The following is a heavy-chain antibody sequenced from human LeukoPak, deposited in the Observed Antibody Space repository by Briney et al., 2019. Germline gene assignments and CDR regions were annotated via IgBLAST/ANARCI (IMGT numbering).Heavy chain of an antibody. CDR1: GFTVSSKY. Sequence: GGSLRLSCAASGFTVSSKYMSWVRQAPGKGLEWVSVIYSDGSTYYAASVKGRFTISRDSSRNTLYLQMNSLRAEDTAVYYCARGSTGSYFGFDYWGQGTLVTVSS. D-gene: IGHD1-26*01. V-gene: IGHV3-66*02. CDR3: ARGSTGSYFGFDY. CDR2: IYSDGST. J-gene: IGHJ4*02.